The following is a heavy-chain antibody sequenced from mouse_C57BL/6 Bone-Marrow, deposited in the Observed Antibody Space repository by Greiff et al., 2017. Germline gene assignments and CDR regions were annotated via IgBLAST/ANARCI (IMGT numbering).Heavy chain of an antibody. Sequence: QVQLLQSGAELVKPGASVKMSCKASGYTFTTYPITWVKQRPGQGLEWIGDIYPGSGSTNYNEKFKSKATLTVDTSSSTAYMQLSSLTSEDSAVYYGASRRGWPYFDYWGQGTTLTVSS. J-gene: IGHJ2*01. CDR1: GYTFTTYP. V-gene: IGHV1-55*01. D-gene: IGHD2-3*01. CDR2: IYPGSGST. CDR3: ASRRGWPYFDY.